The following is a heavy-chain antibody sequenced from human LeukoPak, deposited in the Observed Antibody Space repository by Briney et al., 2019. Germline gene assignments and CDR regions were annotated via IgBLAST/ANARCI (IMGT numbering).Heavy chain of an antibody. J-gene: IGHJ3*02. V-gene: IGHV4-31*03. Sequence: SETLSLTCTVSGGSISSGGYYWSWIRQHPGKGLEWIGYIYYSGSTYYNPSLKSRISISIDTSENQFSLKLSSVTAADTAVYYCAGESYSSTSCYDGGAFDIWGQGTMVTVSS. CDR1: GGSISSGGYY. D-gene: IGHD2-2*01. CDR2: IYYSGST. CDR3: AGESYSSTSCYDGGAFDI.